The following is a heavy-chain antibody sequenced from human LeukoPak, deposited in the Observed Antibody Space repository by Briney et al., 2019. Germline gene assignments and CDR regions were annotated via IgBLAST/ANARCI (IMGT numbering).Heavy chain of an antibody. CDR3: ARDYYYDSSGYFYYFDY. CDR2: INHSGST. J-gene: IGHJ4*02. D-gene: IGHD3-22*01. Sequence: PSQTLSLTCAVSGGSISSGGYSWSWIRQPPGKGLEWIGEINHSGSTNYNPSLKSRVTISVDTSKNQFSLKLSSVTAADTAVYYCARDYYYDSSGYFYYFDYWGQGTLVTVSS. CDR1: GGSISSGGYS. V-gene: IGHV4-30-2*01.